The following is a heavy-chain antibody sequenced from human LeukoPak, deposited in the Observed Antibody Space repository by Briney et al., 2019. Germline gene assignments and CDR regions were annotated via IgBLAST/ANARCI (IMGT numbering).Heavy chain of an antibody. J-gene: IGHJ5*02. V-gene: IGHV1-18*01. Sequence: ASVKVSCKASGYTFTSYGISWVRQAPGQGLVWMGWISAYNGNTNYAQKLQGRVTMTTDTSTSTAYMELRSLRSDDTAVYYCARGYCSSTSCFGRLGWNWFDPWGQGTLVTVSS. CDR1: GYTFTSYG. CDR3: ARGYCSSTSCFGRLGWNWFDP. D-gene: IGHD2-2*01. CDR2: ISAYNGNT.